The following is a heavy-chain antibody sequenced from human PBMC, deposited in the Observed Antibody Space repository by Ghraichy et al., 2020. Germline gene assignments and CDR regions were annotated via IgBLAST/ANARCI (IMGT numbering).Heavy chain of an antibody. CDR2: IYYSGST. D-gene: IGHD6-19*01. J-gene: IGHJ4*02. V-gene: IGHV4-59*01. Sequence: ETLSLTCTVSGGSISSYYWSWIRQPPGKGLEWIGYIYYSGSTNYNPSLKSRVTMSVDTSKNQFSLKLSSVTAADTAVYYCARGSSGWHHIDYWGQGTLVTVSS. CDR3: ARGSSGWHHIDY. CDR1: GGSISSYY.